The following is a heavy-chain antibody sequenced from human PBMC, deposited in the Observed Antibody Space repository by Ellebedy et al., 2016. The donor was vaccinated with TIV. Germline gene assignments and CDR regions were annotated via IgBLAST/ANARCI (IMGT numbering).Heavy chain of an antibody. CDR3: AQFMYSATTTHDY. CDR2: ISSSYDYI. V-gene: IGHV3-21*01. D-gene: IGHD1-26*01. CDR1: GFTFSNYS. J-gene: IGHJ4*02. Sequence: GESLKISCAASGFTFSNYSMNWVRQAPGKVLELVSSISSSYDYIYYAASVKGRFTISRDNANNSLYLQMNSLRAEATAVYYCAQFMYSATTTHDYWGQGTLVTVSS.